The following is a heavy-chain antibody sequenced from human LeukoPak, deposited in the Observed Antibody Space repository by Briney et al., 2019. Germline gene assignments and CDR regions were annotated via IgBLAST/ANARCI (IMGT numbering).Heavy chain of an antibody. Sequence: GGSLRLSCAASGFTLSVDSMNWVRQAPGKGLEWVSCISTTSSYINYADSVKGRFTISRDNAKNSLYLQMNSLRAEYTAVYYCARGLCSRWYYAPDYWGQGTLLTVSS. J-gene: IGHJ4*02. V-gene: IGHV3-21*01. CDR2: ISTTSSYI. D-gene: IGHD6-19*01. CDR1: GFTLSVDS. CDR3: ARGLCSRWYYAPDY.